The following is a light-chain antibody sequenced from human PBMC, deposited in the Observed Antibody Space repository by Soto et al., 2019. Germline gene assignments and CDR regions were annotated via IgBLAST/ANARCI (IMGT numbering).Light chain of an antibody. V-gene: IGLV2-14*01. CDR2: DVS. J-gene: IGLJ2*01. CDR1: SSDVGSYNY. CDR3: SSYTSSSTLI. Sequence: QSALTQPASVSGYPGQSITISCTGTSSDVGSYNYVSWYQQHPDKAPKLMVYDVSNRPSGVSNRFSGSKSGNTASLTISGLQAEDEADYYCSSYTSSSTLIFGGGTKLTVL.